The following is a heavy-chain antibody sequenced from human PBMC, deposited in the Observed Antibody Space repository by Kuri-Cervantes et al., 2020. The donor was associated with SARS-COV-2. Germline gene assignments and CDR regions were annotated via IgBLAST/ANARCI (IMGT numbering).Heavy chain of an antibody. Sequence: GESLKISCAASGFTFSDYYMSWIRQAPGKGLEWVSYISSSGSTIYYADSVKGRFTISRDNAKNSLYLQVNSLRAEDTAVYYCARAPPPASPRGGMDVWGQGTTVTVSS. J-gene: IGHJ6*02. V-gene: IGHV3-11*01. CDR3: ARAPPPASPRGGMDV. CDR1: GFTFSDYY. CDR2: ISSSGSTI. D-gene: IGHD2-2*01.